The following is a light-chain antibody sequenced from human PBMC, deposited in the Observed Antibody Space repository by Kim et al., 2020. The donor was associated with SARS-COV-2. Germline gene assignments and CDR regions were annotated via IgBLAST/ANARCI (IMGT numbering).Light chain of an antibody. CDR3: QQYGSSPPLT. V-gene: IGKV3-20*01. CDR2: GAS. Sequence: IVLTQSPGTLSLSPGERGTLSCRASQSVSSSFLAWYQQKPGQAPRLLIYGASNRATGIPDRFSGSGSGTDFSLTISRLEPEDYAVYYCQQYGSSPPLTFGGGTKVEI. CDR1: QSVSSSF. J-gene: IGKJ4*01.